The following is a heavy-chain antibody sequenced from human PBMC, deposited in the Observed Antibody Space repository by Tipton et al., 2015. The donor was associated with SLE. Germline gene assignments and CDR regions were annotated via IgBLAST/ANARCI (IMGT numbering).Heavy chain of an antibody. CDR2: IYGGGGSA. V-gene: IGHV3-23*03. Sequence: SLRLSCAASGFTFSSYAMSWVRQAPGKGLEWVSVIYGGGGSAYYYDSVKGRFTISRDNSKNKVYLQMNNLRAEDTAIYYCAKGGRDSSGYKDWGQGTLVTVSS. D-gene: IGHD3-22*01. J-gene: IGHJ4*02. CDR3: AKGGRDSSGYKD. CDR1: GFTFSSYA.